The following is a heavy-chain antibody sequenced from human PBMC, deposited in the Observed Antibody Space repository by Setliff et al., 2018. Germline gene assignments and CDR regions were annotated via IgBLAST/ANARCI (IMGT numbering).Heavy chain of an antibody. V-gene: IGHV4-61*09. Sequence: PSETLSLTCTVSGGSISSGSYFWSWIRQPAGKGLEWIGHIYTSGSTDYNPSLRSRVTISVDTSKNQFSLKLSSVTAADTAVYYCARERRFSGYADYWGQGTLVTVSS. CDR3: ARERRFSGYADY. CDR1: GGSISSGSYF. D-gene: IGHD5-12*01. CDR2: IYTSGST. J-gene: IGHJ4*02.